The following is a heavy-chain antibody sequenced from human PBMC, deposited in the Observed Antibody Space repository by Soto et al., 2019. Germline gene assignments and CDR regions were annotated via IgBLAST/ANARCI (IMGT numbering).Heavy chain of an antibody. Sequence: EVQLVESGGGLVQPGESLRLSCAASGFTFSSYWMHWVRQAPGKGLVWVSRINSDGSSTSYAGSVKGRFTISRDNAENKVFLQMNSLRAEDTAVYYCVRTSLVVAAATREDYWGQGTLVTVSS. CDR2: INSDGSST. CDR1: GFTFSSYW. CDR3: VRTSLVVAAATREDY. D-gene: IGHD2-15*01. J-gene: IGHJ4*02. V-gene: IGHV3-74*01.